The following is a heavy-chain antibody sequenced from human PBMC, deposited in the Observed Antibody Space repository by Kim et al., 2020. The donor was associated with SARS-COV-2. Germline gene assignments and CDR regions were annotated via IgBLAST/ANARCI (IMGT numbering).Heavy chain of an antibody. V-gene: IGHV3-7*03. Sequence: GGSLRLSCAASGFSFSIYWMSWVRQAPGKGLEWVANINQDVRKKNYLDSVKGRFTISRDNAKNSLYLQMNSLRGDDTAVYYCASYHGSRSFHYWGQGTLVTVSS. D-gene: IGHD3-10*01. J-gene: IGHJ4*02. CDR3: ASYHGSRSFHY. CDR1: GFSFSIYW. CDR2: INQDVRKK.